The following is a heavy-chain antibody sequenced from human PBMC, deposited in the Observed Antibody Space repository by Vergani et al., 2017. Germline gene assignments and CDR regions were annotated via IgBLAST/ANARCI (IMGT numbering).Heavy chain of an antibody. CDR1: GYTFTSYD. CDR3: ARGSPAGWFDP. Sequence: QAQLVQSGAEVKKPGASVKVSCKASGYTFTSYDLNWVRQATGQGLEWMGWMNAKSGNKGYAQKFQGKVTMTRNTSISTAYMELSSLRSEDTAMYYCARGSPAGWFDPWGQGTLVTVSS. J-gene: IGHJ5*02. CDR2: MNAKSGNK. V-gene: IGHV1-8*01. D-gene: IGHD3-10*01.